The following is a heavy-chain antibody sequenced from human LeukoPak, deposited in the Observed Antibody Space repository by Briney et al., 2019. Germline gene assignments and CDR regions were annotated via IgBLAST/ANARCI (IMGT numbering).Heavy chain of an antibody. CDR3: ARLSGGSYYSGSFDY. Sequence: SETLSLTCTVSGGSISSSSYYWGWIRQPPGRGLEWIGIISYSGSTYYNPSLKSRVTISVDTSKNQFSLKLSSVTAADTAVYYCARLSGGSYYSGSFDYWGQGTLVTVSS. J-gene: IGHJ4*02. D-gene: IGHD1-26*01. CDR1: GGSISSSSYY. V-gene: IGHV4-39*01. CDR2: ISYSGST.